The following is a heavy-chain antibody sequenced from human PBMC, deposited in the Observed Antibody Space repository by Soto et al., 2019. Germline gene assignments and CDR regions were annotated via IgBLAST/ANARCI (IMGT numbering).Heavy chain of an antibody. CDR2: FYTGDT. D-gene: IGHD2-8*01. J-gene: IGHJ3*02. CDR3: ARPHRAMYPWAFDI. Sequence: EVQLVESGGGLIQPGGSLRLSCAVFGISVSTNYMAWVRQAPGKGLECVSFFYTGDTDYADSVKGRFTISKDNSQSTLYLQMSNLRAEDTAVYFCARPHRAMYPWAFDIWGQGTMVTVS. V-gene: IGHV3-53*01. CDR1: GISVSTNY.